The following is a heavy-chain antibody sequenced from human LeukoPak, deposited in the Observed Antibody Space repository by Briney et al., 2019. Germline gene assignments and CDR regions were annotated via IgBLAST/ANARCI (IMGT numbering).Heavy chain of an antibody. Sequence: GASVKVSCKASGYTFTGYYMHWVRQAPGQGLEWMGWINSNSGSTNYAQRFQGRVTMTRDTSISTAYMELSRLRSDDTAVYYCARYDRGWYDNWGQGTLVTVSS. D-gene: IGHD3-16*01. J-gene: IGHJ5*02. CDR3: ARYDRGWYDN. CDR2: INSNSGST. CDR1: GYTFTGYY. V-gene: IGHV1-2*02.